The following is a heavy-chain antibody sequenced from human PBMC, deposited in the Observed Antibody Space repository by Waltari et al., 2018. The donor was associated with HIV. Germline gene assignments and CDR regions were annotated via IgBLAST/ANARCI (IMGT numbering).Heavy chain of an antibody. D-gene: IGHD3-3*01. CDR3: VRDSDGSGYDI. Sequence: DVRLVESGGEVVRPGVSLRLSCVASGFPIVVYALVWVRQRPGQGLEWVSNIDWNGGSANYGDSVKGRFTVFRDNPKASLYLQMNNLRDEDTGLYYCVRDSDGSGYDIWGRGTLVTVFS. CDR1: GFPIVVYA. CDR2: IDWNGGSA. J-gene: IGHJ1*01. V-gene: IGHV3-20*04.